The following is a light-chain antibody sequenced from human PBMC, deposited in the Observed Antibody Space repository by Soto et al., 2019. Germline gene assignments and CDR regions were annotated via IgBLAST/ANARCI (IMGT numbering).Light chain of an antibody. V-gene: IGKV1-9*01. CDR1: QGISSY. J-gene: IGKJ4*01. CDR2: AAS. Sequence: DLQLTQSPSFLSASVGDRVTITFRASQGISSYLAWYQQKPGKAPKLLIYAASILQSGVPSRFSGSGSGTELPLTLSSLQPEGFATGYCQQRNRYPLTFGGGTKVEIK. CDR3: QQRNRYPLT.